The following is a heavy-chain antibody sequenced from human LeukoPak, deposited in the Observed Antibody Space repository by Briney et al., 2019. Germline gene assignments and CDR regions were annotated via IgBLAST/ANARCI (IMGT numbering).Heavy chain of an antibody. CDR3: ARVGGH. D-gene: IGHD3-10*01. CDR1: GLTVSRNY. CDR2: IYSAGST. Sequence: GGSLRLSCAASGLTVSRNYKSWVRQAPGKGLESVSVIYSAGSTYYADSVRGRFTISRDNAKNTLYLQMNSLRVEDTAVYYCARVGGHWGQGTLVTVSS. V-gene: IGHV3-53*01. J-gene: IGHJ4*02.